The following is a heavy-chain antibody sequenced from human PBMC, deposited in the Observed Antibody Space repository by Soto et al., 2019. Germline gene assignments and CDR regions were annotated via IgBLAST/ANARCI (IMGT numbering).Heavy chain of an antibody. CDR2: ISGSGGST. CDR3: AKDGSGTFDYFYYYMDV. J-gene: IGHJ6*03. CDR1: GFTFSSYA. V-gene: IGHV3-23*01. D-gene: IGHD3-10*01. Sequence: EVQLLESGGGLVQPGGSLRLSCAASGFTFSSYAMSWVRQAPGKGLEWVSGISGSGGSTYYADSMKGRFTISRDNSKNTLYLQRNSLRAEDTAVYYCAKDGSGTFDYFYYYMDVWGTGTTVTVSS.